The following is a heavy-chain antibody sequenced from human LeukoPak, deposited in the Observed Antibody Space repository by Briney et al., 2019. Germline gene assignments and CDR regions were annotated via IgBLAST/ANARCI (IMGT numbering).Heavy chain of an antibody. Sequence: ASVKVSCKASGYTFISYAMNWVRQAPGQGLEWMGWINTNTGNPTYAQGFTGRFVFSLDTSVSTAYLQISSLKAEDTAVYYCASSPYDFWSGYSFDYWGQGTLVTVSS. CDR3: ASSPYDFWSGYSFDY. V-gene: IGHV7-4-1*02. CDR2: INTNTGNP. CDR1: GYTFISYA. J-gene: IGHJ4*02. D-gene: IGHD3-3*01.